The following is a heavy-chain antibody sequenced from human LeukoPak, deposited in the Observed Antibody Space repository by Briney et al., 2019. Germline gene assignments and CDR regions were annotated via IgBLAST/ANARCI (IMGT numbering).Heavy chain of an antibody. CDR1: GGSISSYY. J-gene: IGHJ4*02. V-gene: IGHV4-59*01. Sequence: SETLSLTCTVSGGSISSYYWSWIRQPPGKGLEWIGYIYYGGSTNYNPSLKRRVTISVDTSKNQFSLKLSSVTAADTAVYYCARGVAGDYFDYWGQGTLVTVSS. CDR3: ARGVAGDYFDY. D-gene: IGHD6-19*01. CDR2: IYYGGST.